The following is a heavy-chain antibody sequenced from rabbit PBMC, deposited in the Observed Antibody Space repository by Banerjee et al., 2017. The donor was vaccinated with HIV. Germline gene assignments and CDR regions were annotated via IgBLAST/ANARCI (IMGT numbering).Heavy chain of an antibody. J-gene: IGHJ4*01. CDR2: NNTISNSA. V-gene: IGHV1S45*01. CDR3: ARDNDGYRGYDFDL. D-gene: IGHD6-1*01. CDR1: GFSLSSSYY. Sequence: QEQLVESGGGLVQPRGSLTLSCKASGFSLSSSYYMCWVRQAPGKGLEWIGCNNTISNSAYYASWAKGRFTISKTSSTTVTLQVTSLTAADTATYFCARDNDGYRGYDFDLWGPGTLVTVS.